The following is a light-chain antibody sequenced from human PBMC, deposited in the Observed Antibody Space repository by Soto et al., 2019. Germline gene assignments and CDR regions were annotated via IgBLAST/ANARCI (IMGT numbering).Light chain of an antibody. V-gene: IGKV3-11*01. CDR1: QRVSSY. CDR3: QQRSNWPPYT. Sequence: EIVLTQSPATLSLSPGERATLSCRASQRVSSYLAWYQQKPGQAPRLLIYDASNRATGIPARFSGSGSGPDFTLTISSLEPEDFAVYYCQQRSNWPPYTFGQGTKLEIK. CDR2: DAS. J-gene: IGKJ2*01.